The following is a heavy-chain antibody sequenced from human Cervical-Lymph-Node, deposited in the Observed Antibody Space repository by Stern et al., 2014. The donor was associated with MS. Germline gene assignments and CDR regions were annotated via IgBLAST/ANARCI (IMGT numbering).Heavy chain of an antibody. Sequence: DPLVESGPGLVKPSETLSLTCTVSGDSISSYYWSWIRQPPGKGLEWIGHVYYSGTTYYNPSLTGGVTISVDTPKKQFPLKWNSVTAADTAVYYCARLSTVVDYWGQGTLVTVSS. J-gene: IGHJ4*02. V-gene: IGHV4-59*08. CDR2: VYYSGTT. CDR3: ARLSTVVDY. CDR1: GDSISSYY. D-gene: IGHD4-23*01.